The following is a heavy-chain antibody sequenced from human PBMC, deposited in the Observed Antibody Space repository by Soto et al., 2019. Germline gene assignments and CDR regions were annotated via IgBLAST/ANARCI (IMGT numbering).Heavy chain of an antibody. D-gene: IGHD2-15*01. CDR1: GGSISSSSYY. J-gene: IGHJ5*02. CDR3: ARSPGPSLYCSGGSCYSSPLFDP. V-gene: IGHV4-39*01. CDR2: IYYSGST. Sequence: SETLSLTCTVSGGSISSSSYYWGWIRQPPGKGLEWIGSIYYSGSTYYNPSLKSRVTISVDTSKNQFSLKLSSVTAAATAVYYCARSPGPSLYCSGGSCYSSPLFDPWGQGTLVTVSS.